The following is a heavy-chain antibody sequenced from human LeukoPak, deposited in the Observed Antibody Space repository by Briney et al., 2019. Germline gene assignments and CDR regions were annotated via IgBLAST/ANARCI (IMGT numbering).Heavy chain of an antibody. J-gene: IGHJ6*02. D-gene: IGHD6-6*01. CDR2: IRSKAYGGTT. CDR3: TRDPPYSSSDYYYYGMDV. CDR1: GFTFSSYA. V-gene: IGHV3-49*04. Sequence: GGPLRLSCAASGFTFSSYAMSWVRQAPGKGLEWVGFIRSKAYGGTTEYAASVKGRFTISRDDSKSIAYLQMNSLKTEDTAVYYCTRDPPYSSSDYYYYGMDVWGQGTTVTVSS.